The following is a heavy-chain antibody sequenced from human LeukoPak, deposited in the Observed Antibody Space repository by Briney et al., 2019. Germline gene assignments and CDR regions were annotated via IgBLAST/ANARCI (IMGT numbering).Heavy chain of an antibody. J-gene: IGHJ4*02. CDR1: GGSFSNYA. CDR3: ATLDVSRFDY. D-gene: IGHD5/OR15-5a*01. Sequence: GASVKVSCKASGGSFSNYALSWVRQAPGQGLEWMGRIIPIAGVADYPQKFQGRVTITADKSTTTSYMELSSLRSEDTAIYYCATLDVSRFDYWGQGTLVTVSS. V-gene: IGHV1-69*04. CDR2: IIPIAGVA.